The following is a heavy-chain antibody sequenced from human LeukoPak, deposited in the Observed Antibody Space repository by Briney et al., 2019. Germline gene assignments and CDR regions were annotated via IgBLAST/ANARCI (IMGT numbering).Heavy chain of an antibody. Sequence: GRSLRLSCAASGFTFSSYAMSWVRQAPGAGLEWVSAISGSGARTYYAGSVKGRFTISRDNSKNTLYPQMNSLRAEDTAVYYCAKDYDSSGWAAFDIWGQGTMVTVSS. CDR2: ISGSGART. CDR3: AKDYDSSGWAAFDI. CDR1: GFTFSSYA. J-gene: IGHJ3*02. D-gene: IGHD3-22*01. V-gene: IGHV3-23*01.